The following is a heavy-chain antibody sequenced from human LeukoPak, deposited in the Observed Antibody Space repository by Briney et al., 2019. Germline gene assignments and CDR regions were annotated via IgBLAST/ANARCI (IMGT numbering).Heavy chain of an antibody. Sequence: GGSLRLPCVASGFPFSSYCMTWVRQAPGKGLEWVANIKQDGSKKSYVDSVKGRFTISRDNAKNSLYLQMNSLRAEDTAIYYCTRVGYIDEGIDYWGQGTLVTVSS. CDR3: TRVGYIDEGIDY. CDR2: IKQDGSKK. V-gene: IGHV3-7*04. D-gene: IGHD5-24*01. J-gene: IGHJ4*02. CDR1: GFPFSSYC.